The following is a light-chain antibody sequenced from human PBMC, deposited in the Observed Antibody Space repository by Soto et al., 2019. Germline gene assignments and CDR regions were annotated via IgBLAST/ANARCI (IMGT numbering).Light chain of an antibody. J-gene: IGLJ2*01. CDR3: CSYAGSSTYVL. V-gene: IGLV2-23*02. Sequence: QSALTQPASVSGSPGQSITISCTGTSSDVGSYNLVSWYQHHPGKAPKLMIYVVSKRPSGVSDRFSGSKSGNTASLTISGLQAEDEADYYCCSYAGSSTYVLFGGGTKLTVL. CDR1: SSDVGSYNL. CDR2: VVS.